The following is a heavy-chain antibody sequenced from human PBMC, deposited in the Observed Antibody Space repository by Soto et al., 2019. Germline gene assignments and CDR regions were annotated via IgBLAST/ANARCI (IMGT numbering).Heavy chain of an antibody. Sequence: EQLVESGGGLIQPGGSLRISCAFSGLTVSRNYMSWVRQAPGKGLDWVSVLYSGGSSSYAESVKGRFTISRDSSKNILFLQMNSLRPEDTAIYYCAHSSGHHYYFDSWGQGTLVTVS. J-gene: IGHJ4*02. V-gene: IGHV3-53*01. CDR2: LYSGGSS. CDR1: GLTVSRNY. CDR3: AHSSGHHYYFDS. D-gene: IGHD3-22*01.